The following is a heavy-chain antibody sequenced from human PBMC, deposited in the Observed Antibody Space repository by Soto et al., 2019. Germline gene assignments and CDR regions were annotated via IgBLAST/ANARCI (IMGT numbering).Heavy chain of an antibody. V-gene: IGHV3-7*01. CDR1: RFTSSNYW. CDR2: IKQDGSEK. D-gene: IGHD3-22*01. J-gene: IGHJ6*02. CDR3: AKEVTVDRPFQYFGMDV. Sequence: GGSLRLSCAASRFTSSNYWMSWVRQAPGKGLEWVANIKQDGSEKYYGDSVKGRFTISRDDADNSLYLEMNSLRAEDTAVYYCAKEVTVDRPFQYFGMDVWGQGTTVTVSS.